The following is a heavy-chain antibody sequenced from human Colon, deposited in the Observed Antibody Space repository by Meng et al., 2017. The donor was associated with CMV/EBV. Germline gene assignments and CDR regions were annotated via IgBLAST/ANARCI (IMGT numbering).Heavy chain of an antibody. CDR1: GFTFSEYY. J-gene: IGHJ6*02. Sequence: GGSLRLSCVASGFTFSEYYMTWIRQAPGKGLEWVSYIGARGNNIYYADSVKGRFTISRDNSKNTLYLQMNSLRPEDTAVYYCARGFNDILTVYRYAMDVWGQGTTVTVSS. V-gene: IGHV3-11*01. CDR2: IGARGNNI. CDR3: ARGFNDILTVYRYAMDV. D-gene: IGHD3-9*01.